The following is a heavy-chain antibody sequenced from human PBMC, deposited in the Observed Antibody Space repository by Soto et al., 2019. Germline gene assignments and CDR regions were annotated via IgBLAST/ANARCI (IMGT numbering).Heavy chain of an antibody. CDR2: IYYSGST. Sequence: SETLSLTCTVSGGSISTYYWSWIRQPPGKGLEWIGYIYYSGSTNYNPSLKSRVSISVDTSKNQFSLKLSSVTAADTAVYYCARDRLANWFDPWGQGTLVTVSS. V-gene: IGHV4-59*01. CDR3: ARDRLANWFDP. CDR1: GGSISTYY. J-gene: IGHJ5*02. D-gene: IGHD3-9*01.